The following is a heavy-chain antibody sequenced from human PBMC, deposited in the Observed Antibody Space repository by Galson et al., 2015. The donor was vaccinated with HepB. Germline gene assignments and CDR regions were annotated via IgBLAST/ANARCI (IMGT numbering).Heavy chain of an antibody. J-gene: IGHJ4*02. V-gene: IGHV3-23*01. CDR3: AKDVWGGHCGGDCWGLEVNY. CDR1: GFTFSSYA. CDR2: ISGSGGST. Sequence: SLRLSCAASGFTFSSYAMSWVRQAPGKGLEWVSAISGSGGSTYYADSAKGRFTISRDNSKNTLYLQMNSLRAEDTAVYYCAKDVWGGHCGGDCWGLEVNYWGQGTLVTVSS. D-gene: IGHD2-21*01.